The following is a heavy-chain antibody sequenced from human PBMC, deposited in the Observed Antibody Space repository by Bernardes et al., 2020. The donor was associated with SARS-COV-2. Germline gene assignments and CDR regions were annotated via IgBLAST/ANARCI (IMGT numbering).Heavy chain of an antibody. D-gene: IGHD3-3*01. Sequence: GGSLRLSCAASGFTFSSYGIHWVRQAPGKGLEWVAVIAYDGSNKYYADSVKGRFTISRDNSKNTLYLHMNSLRPEDTAVYYCAREKDTLWSGYYHDGMDVWGQGTTVTVSS. V-gene: IGHV3-30*03. CDR1: GFTFSSYG. CDR2: IAYDGSNK. CDR3: AREKDTLWSGYYHDGMDV. J-gene: IGHJ6*02.